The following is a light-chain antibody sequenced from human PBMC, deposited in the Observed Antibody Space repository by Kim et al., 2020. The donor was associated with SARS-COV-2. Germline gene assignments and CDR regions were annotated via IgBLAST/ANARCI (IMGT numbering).Light chain of an antibody. CDR1: HGISSW. J-gene: IGKJ4*01. Sequence: ASVGDTVTITCRASHGISSWLAWYQQKAGKAPKLLISAASSVESGVPSRFSGSGSGTDFTLTISSLQPEDFATYYCQQVNSFPLTFGGGTKVDIK. CDR3: QQVNSFPLT. CDR2: AAS. V-gene: IGKV1-12*01.